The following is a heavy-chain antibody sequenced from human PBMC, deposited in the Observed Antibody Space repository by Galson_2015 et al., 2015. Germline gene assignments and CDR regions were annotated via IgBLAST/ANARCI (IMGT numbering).Heavy chain of an antibody. CDR3: ARHYYDPSGWIRTLKHYFDY. V-gene: IGHV1-18*01. J-gene: IGHJ4*02. CDR2: ISPYNGKT. Sequence: SVKVSCKASGYTFDSFGISWVRQAPGQGLEWMGWISPYNGKTDSALKFQGRVTLTTDTSTSTAYMELRSLRSDDTAVYYCARHYYDPSGWIRTLKHYFDYWGQGSLVTVSS. D-gene: IGHD3-22*01. CDR1: GYTFDSFG.